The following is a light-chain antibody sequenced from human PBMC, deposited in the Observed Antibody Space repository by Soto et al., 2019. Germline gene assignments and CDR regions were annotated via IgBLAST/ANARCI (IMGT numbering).Light chain of an antibody. J-gene: IGKJ1*01. V-gene: IGKV3-20*01. CDR2: GSS. Sequence: EVVFTQSPCTLSLSPGERATLSCRASQSVGSNSLAWYQQKPGQAPRLLIYGSSSRATGIPDRFSGSGSGTDFTLTVSRLEPEDFAVYYCQQYGSSPRTLGQGTKVDIK. CDR1: QSVGSNS. CDR3: QQYGSSPRT.